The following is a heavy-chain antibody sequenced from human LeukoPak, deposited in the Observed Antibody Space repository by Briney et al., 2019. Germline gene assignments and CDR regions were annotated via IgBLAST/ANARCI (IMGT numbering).Heavy chain of an antibody. Sequence: PSETLSLTCTVSGGSISSSSYYWGWIRQPPGKGLEWIGSIYYSGSTYYNPSLKSRVTISVDTSKNQFSLKLSSVTAADTAVYYCARLRYGGSVIFDSWGQGTLVTVSS. CDR1: GGSISSSSYY. CDR3: ARLRYGGSVIFDS. V-gene: IGHV4-39*07. J-gene: IGHJ4*02. D-gene: IGHD4/OR15-4a*01. CDR2: IYYSGST.